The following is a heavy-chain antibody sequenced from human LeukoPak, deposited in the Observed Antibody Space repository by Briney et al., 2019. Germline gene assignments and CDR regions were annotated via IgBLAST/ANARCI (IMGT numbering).Heavy chain of an antibody. D-gene: IGHD3-3*01. V-gene: IGHV1-24*01. CDR3: ATNILRFLEWLSTRDYYGMDV. CDR1: GYTLTELS. Sequence: GASVNVSCKVSGYTLTELSMHWVRQAPGKGLEWMGGFDPEDGETIYAQKFRGRVTMTEDTSTDTAYMELSSLRSEDTAVYYCATNILRFLEWLSTRDYYGMDVWGQGTTVTVSS. J-gene: IGHJ6*02. CDR2: FDPEDGET.